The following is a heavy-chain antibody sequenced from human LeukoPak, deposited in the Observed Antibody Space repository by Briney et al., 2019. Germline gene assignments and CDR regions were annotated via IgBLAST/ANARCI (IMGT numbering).Heavy chain of an antibody. Sequence: SETLSLTCAVSGGSISSGGYSWSWIRQPPGKGLEWIGYIYHSGSTYYNPSLKSRVTISVDRSKNQFSLKLSSVTAADTAVYYRARAIITMGFDPWGQGTLVTVSS. D-gene: IGHD3-10*01. CDR2: IYHSGST. J-gene: IGHJ5*02. V-gene: IGHV4-30-2*01. CDR1: GGSISSGGYS. CDR3: ARAIITMGFDP.